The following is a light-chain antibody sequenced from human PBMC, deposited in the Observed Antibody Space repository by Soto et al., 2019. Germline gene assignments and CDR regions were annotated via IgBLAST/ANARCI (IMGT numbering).Light chain of an antibody. CDR3: QQYDSYPFT. CDR1: QSINNW. Sequence: DIQMTQSPSTLSASEGDRVTLTCRASQSINNWLAWYQQKPGKAPKLLISKASNLKSGVPSRFSGTGSGTEFTLTISSLQPDDFASYYCQQYDSYPFTFGGGTKVEI. V-gene: IGKV1-5*03. CDR2: KAS. J-gene: IGKJ4*01.